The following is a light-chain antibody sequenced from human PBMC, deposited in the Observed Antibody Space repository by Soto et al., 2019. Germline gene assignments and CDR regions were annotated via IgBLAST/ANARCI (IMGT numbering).Light chain of an antibody. V-gene: IGLV2-23*01. Sequence: QSALTQPASVSGSPXXXXTISCTXXXXXVGSYNLVSWYQQHPGKAPKLMIYEGSKRPSGVSNRFSGSKSGNTASLTISGLQAEDEADYYCCSYAGSSTLVFGGGTKLTVL. CDR2: EGS. CDR3: CSYAGSSTLV. CDR1: XXXVGSYNL. J-gene: IGLJ2*01.